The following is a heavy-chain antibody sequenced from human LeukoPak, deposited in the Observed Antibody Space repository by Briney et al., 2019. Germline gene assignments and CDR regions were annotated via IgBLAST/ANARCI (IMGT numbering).Heavy chain of an antibody. Sequence: SETLSLTCTVSGGSISSYYWSWIRQPAGKGLEWIGRIYTSGSTNYNPSLKSRVTMSVDTSKNQFSLKLSSVTAADTAVYYCARDGITMVRGVNLGLGWFDPWGQGTLVTVSS. J-gene: IGHJ5*02. CDR3: ARDGITMVRGVNLGLGWFDP. CDR2: IYTSGST. V-gene: IGHV4-4*07. D-gene: IGHD3-10*01. CDR1: GGSISSYY.